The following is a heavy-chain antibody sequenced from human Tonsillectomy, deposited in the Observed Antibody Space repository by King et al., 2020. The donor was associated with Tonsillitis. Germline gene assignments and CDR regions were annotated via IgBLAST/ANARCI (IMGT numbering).Heavy chain of an antibody. D-gene: IGHD5-18*01. CDR1: GGSISSSNW. CDR2: IYHSGST. V-gene: IGHV4-4*02. Sequence: VQLQESGPGLVKPSGTLSLTCAVSGGSISSSNWWSWVRQPPGKGLEWIGEIYHSGSTNYNPSLKSRVTISVDKSKNQFSLKLSSVTAADTAVYYCASILRTARAYSYYGMDVWGQGTTVTVSS. CDR3: ASILRTARAYSYYGMDV. J-gene: IGHJ6*02.